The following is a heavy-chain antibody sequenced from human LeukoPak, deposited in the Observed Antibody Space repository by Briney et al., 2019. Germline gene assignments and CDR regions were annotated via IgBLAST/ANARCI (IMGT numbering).Heavy chain of an antibody. V-gene: IGHV3-43*01. J-gene: IGHJ4*02. CDR1: GFTFDDHI. CDR2: ISWDGAGA. Sequence: RGSLRLSCAASGFTFDDHIMHWVRQAPGKGLEWISLISWDGAGAYYAASVNGRFAISRDNMKKSLYLQMNSLISEDTAVYYCAKGEYGDTWSHIDYWGQGTLVTVSS. D-gene: IGHD4-17*01. CDR3: AKGEYGDTWSHIDY.